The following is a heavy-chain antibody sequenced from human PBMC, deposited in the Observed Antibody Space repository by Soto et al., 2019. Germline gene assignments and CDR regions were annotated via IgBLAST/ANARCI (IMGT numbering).Heavy chain of an antibody. CDR2: ISYDGSNE. J-gene: IGHJ4*02. CDR3: ARDPDSRGYYVFDY. CDR1: GFSFGSYA. V-gene: IGHV3-30*04. Sequence: QVQLVESGGGVVQPGRSPRLSCAASGFSFGSYAMHWVRQAPGKGLEWVAAISYDGSNEFYADSVKGRFTISRDNFKNTLFLQMDSLRDEDTAVYYCARDPDSRGYYVFDYWGQGTLVPVSS. D-gene: IGHD3-22*01.